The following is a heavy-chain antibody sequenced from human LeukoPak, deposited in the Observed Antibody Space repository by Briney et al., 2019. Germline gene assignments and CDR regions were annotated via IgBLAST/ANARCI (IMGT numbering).Heavy chain of an antibody. CDR1: GASFDNSYC. CDR2: IYSSEFT. D-gene: IGHD4/OR15-4a*01. J-gene: IGHJ4*02. CDR3: ARGSDDYKLGNY. Sequence: SETLSLSCTVSGASFDNSYCWTWVRQPPGKRPEWIGTIYSSEFTYYSPSLRSRVTISADTSKNQFSLRLTSVTAADTADCARGSDDYKLGNYWGQGFLVTVSS. V-gene: IGHV4-39*01.